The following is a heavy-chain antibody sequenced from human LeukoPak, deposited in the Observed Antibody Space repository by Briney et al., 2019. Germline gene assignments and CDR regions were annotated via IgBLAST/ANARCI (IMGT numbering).Heavy chain of an antibody. V-gene: IGHV4-59*01. J-gene: IGHJ1*01. CDR1: GGSITSYF. Sequence: PSETLSLTCTVPGGSITSYFWTWIRQPPGKGLEWIGYIYHSGTTNYNPSLKSRVTISVDTSKSQFSLKLSSVTAADTAVYYCAQKAPYSPGYSQDWGQGTLVTVSS. CDR2: IYHSGTT. CDR3: AQKAPYSPGYSQD. D-gene: IGHD2-15*01.